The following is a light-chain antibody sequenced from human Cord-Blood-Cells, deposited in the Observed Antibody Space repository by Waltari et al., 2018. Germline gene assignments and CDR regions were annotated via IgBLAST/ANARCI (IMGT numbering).Light chain of an antibody. CDR2: AAS. Sequence: DIQMTQSPSSLSASVGDRVTNTCRASQSISSYLNWYRQKPGKAPKLLIYAASSLQSGVPSRFCGSGSGTDFTLTISSLQPEAFATYYCQQSYSTPLTFGGGTKVEIK. V-gene: IGKV1-39*01. CDR1: QSISSY. CDR3: QQSYSTPLT. J-gene: IGKJ4*01.